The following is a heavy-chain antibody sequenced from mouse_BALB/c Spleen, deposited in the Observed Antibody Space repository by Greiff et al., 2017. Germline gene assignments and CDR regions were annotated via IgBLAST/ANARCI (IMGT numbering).Heavy chain of an antibody. J-gene: IGHJ4*01. CDR3: AREVRRDYAMDY. CDR1: GFAFSSYD. CDR2: ISSGGGST. Sequence: EVKLVESGGGLVKPGGSLKLSCAASGFAFSSYDMSWVRQSPEKGLEWVAYISSGGGSTYYPDTVKGRFTFSRDNAKNTLYLQMSSLKSEDTAMYYCAREVRRDYAMDYWGQGTSVTVSS. V-gene: IGHV5-12-1*01. D-gene: IGHD2-14*01.